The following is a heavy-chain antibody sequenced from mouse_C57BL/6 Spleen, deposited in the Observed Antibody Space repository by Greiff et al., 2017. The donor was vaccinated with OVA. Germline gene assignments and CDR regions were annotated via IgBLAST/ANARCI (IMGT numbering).Heavy chain of an antibody. CDR3: ARVYDYDESWFAY. Sequence: QVTLKESGPGILQPSQTLSLTCSFSGFSLSTFGMGVGWIRQPSGKGLEWLAHIWWDDDKYYNPALKSRLTISKDTSENQVFLKIANVDTADTATYYCARVYDYDESWFAYWGQGTLVTVSA. V-gene: IGHV8-8*01. CDR2: IWWDDDK. J-gene: IGHJ3*01. D-gene: IGHD2-4*01. CDR1: GFSLSTFGMG.